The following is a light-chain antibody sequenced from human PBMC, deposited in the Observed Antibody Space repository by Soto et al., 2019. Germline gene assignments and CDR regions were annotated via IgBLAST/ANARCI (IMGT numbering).Light chain of an antibody. J-gene: IGLJ2*01. CDR2: EVS. CDR1: SRDVGGYNY. V-gene: IGLV2-14*01. Sequence: QAVLTQPASVSGSPGQSITISCTGTSRDVGGYNYVSWYHQHPAKAPKLMIYEVSNRPSGVSNRFSGSKSGKTASLTISGLQAEDEGDYYCSSYTGSSTLLFGGGTKLTVL. CDR3: SSYTGSSTLL.